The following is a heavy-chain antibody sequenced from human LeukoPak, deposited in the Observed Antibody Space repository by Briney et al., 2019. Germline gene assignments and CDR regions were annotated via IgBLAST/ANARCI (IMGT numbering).Heavy chain of an antibody. D-gene: IGHD3-10*01. CDR3: ARRPGSGSYSLGY. V-gene: IGHV4-31*03. CDR1: GGSISSGGYY. Sequence: PSETLSLTCTVSGGSISSGGYYWSWIRQHPGKGLEWIGYIYYSGSTYYNPSLKSRVTISVDTSKNQFSLKLSSVTAADTAVYYCARRPGSGSYSLGYWGQGTLVTVSS. CDR2: IYYSGST. J-gene: IGHJ4*02.